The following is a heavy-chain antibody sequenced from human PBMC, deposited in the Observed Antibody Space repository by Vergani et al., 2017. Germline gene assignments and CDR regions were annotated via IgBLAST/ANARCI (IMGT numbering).Heavy chain of an antibody. CDR2: IRTDASTT. D-gene: IGHD3-22*01. CDR3: ARETLRTDDSSGYYFHDAFDI. Sequence: EVQLVGSGGGLVQPGRSLRLSCVGSGFTFSTYSMNWVGPAPGKGMEWVSYIRTDASTTYYGDSVKGRLTFSRDNAKNSLSLQMNSLITEDTAVYFCARETLRTDDSSGYYFHDAFDIWGQGTMVTVSS. V-gene: IGHV3-48*01. CDR1: GFTFSTYS. J-gene: IGHJ3*02.